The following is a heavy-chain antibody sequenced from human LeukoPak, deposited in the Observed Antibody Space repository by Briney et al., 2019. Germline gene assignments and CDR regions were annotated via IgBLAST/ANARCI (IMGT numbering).Heavy chain of an antibody. D-gene: IGHD4-17*01. J-gene: IGHJ4*02. CDR1: GGFISSGYW. Sequence: PSGTLSLTCAVSGGFISSGYWWSWVRQPPGKGLEWIGEIVHSGSTTYNPSLKSRVTISVDKFKNQFSLKLSSVTAADTAVYYCTRNGDYALDYWGQGTLVTVSS. CDR2: IVHSGST. CDR3: TRNGDYALDY. V-gene: IGHV4-4*02.